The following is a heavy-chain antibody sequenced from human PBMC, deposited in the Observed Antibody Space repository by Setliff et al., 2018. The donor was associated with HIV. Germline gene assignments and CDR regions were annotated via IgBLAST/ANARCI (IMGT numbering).Heavy chain of an antibody. CDR1: GFTFSSYG. CDR2: IRSDESET. Sequence: PGGSLRLSCLASGFTFSSYGMHWVRQAPGKGLEWVAFIRSDESETYYADSVKGRFTISRDNSKNTLFLQMDTLRAEDTAIYYCASSGSFNSRFDYWGQGALVTVSS. CDR3: ASSGSFNSRFDY. J-gene: IGHJ4*02. D-gene: IGHD1-26*01. V-gene: IGHV3-30*02.